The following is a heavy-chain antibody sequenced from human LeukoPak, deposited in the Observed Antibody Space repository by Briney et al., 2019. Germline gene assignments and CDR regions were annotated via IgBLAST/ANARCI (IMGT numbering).Heavy chain of an antibody. Sequence: GGSLRLSCAASGFPLSRSAMSWVRQAPGKGLEWVSNISGSGSGGSTYYADSVKGRFTISRDNSKNTLYLQMNSLRAEDTAVYYCARDSTPDYWGQGTLVTVSS. CDR2: ISGSGSGGST. CDR1: GFPLSRSA. J-gene: IGHJ4*02. CDR3: ARDSTPDY. V-gene: IGHV3-23*01.